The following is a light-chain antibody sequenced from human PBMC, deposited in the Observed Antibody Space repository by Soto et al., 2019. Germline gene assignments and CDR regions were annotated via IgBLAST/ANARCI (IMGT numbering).Light chain of an antibody. J-gene: IGKJ4*01. CDR1: QSVRSC. Sequence: EIELTQSPATLSLSVGDRATLTCRASQSVRSCLAWYQQKPGQAPRLLISYASNRATGIPARFSGSGSGTDFTLTIRKLEPEDFAVYHCQQRSNWLFGGGTKVDI. CDR3: QQRSNWL. CDR2: YAS. V-gene: IGKV3-11*01.